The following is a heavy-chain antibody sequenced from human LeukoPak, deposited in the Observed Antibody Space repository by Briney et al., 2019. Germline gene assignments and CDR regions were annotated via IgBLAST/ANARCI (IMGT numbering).Heavy chain of an antibody. CDR2: INTNTGNP. CDR1: GYTVTSYA. Sequence: ASVKVSCKASGYTVTSYAMNWVRQAPGQGLEWMGWINTNTGNPTYAQGFTGRLVFSLDTSVSTAYLQISSLKAEDTAVYYCARDTPVYYDFWSGYYWGGPTDYWGQGTLVTVSS. D-gene: IGHD3-3*01. V-gene: IGHV7-4-1*02. J-gene: IGHJ4*02. CDR3: ARDTPVYYDFWSGYYWGGPTDY.